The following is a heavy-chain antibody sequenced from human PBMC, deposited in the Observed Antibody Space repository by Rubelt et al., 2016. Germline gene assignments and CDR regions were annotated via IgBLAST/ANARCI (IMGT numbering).Heavy chain of an antibody. V-gene: IGHV3-23*01. CDR2: ISGSGGST. Sequence: PGGSLRLSCAASGFTFSTYGMTWVRQAPGKGLEWVSAISGSGGSTYYADSVKGRFTISRDNSKNTLYLQMNSLRAEDTAVYYCARGGNRPWDSAFDYWGQGTLVTVST. J-gene: IGHJ4*02. CDR3: ARGGNRPWDSAFDY. CDR1: GFTFSTYG. D-gene: IGHD2/OR15-2a*01.